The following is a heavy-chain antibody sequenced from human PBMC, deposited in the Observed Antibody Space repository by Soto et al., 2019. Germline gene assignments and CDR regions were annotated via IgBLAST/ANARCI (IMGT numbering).Heavy chain of an antibody. V-gene: IGHV3-23*01. CDR1: GFNFNTFA. D-gene: IGHD1-1*01. Sequence: GGSLRLSCAASGFNFNTFAMSWIRHAPGKGLEWVSHISSSGGSRDYADSVRGRFTVSRDNSKNVLFLQMNSLRADDTSTYYFAQDPPSPWTATWVETWGTGTLVKVSS. CDR2: ISSSGGSR. CDR3: AQDPPSPWTATWVET. J-gene: IGHJ5*02.